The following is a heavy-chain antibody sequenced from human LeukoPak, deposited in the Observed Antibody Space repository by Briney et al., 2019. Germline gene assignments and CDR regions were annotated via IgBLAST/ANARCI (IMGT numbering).Heavy chain of an antibody. CDR3: AKRTGRDTRDY. V-gene: IGHV3-23*01. J-gene: IGHJ4*02. CDR1: GFTFSSYS. D-gene: IGHD5-18*01. CDR2: ISGSGGST. Sequence: GGSLSLSCAASGFTFSSYSMNWVRQAPGKGLEWVSAISGSGGSTYYVDSVKGRFTISRDNSKNTLYLQMNSLRAEDTAVYYCAKRTGRDTRDYWGQGTLVTVSS.